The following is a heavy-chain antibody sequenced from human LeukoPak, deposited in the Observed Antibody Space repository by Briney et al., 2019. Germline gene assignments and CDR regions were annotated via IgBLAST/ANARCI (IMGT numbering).Heavy chain of an antibody. D-gene: IGHD4-17*01. CDR1: GGSINRYY. CDR2: VYYSGKT. V-gene: IGHV4-59*08. Sequence: SETLSLTCTVSGGSINRYYWSWMRQPPGKGLEGMGYVYYSGKTKYNPSLKSRVTISVDTSKNHISLRLKSVTAADTAVYYCARHIDDYGDANFDSWGQGTLVTVSS. CDR3: ARHIDDYGDANFDS. J-gene: IGHJ4*02.